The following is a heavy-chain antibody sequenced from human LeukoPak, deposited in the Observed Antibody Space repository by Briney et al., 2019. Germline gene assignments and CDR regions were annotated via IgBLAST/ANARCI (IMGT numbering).Heavy chain of an antibody. Sequence: ASVKVSCKASGYTFTGYYMHWVRQAPGQGLEWMGWINPNSGGTNYAQKFQGWATMTRDTSISTAYMELSRLRSDDTAVYYCATSYTVTTLYFDYWGQGTLVTVSS. V-gene: IGHV1-2*04. J-gene: IGHJ4*02. D-gene: IGHD4-17*01. CDR2: INPNSGGT. CDR3: ATSYTVTTLYFDY. CDR1: GYTFTGYY.